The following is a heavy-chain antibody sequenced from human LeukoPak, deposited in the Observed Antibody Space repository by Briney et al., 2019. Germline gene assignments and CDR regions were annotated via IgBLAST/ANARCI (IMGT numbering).Heavy chain of an antibody. CDR2: VYYGRSP. CDR3: ARSSGTGTFSY. D-gene: IGHD6-25*01. CDR1: GDSISRSTYY. Sequence: SETLSLTCTVSGDSISRSTYYWAWIRQPPGKGLEWIGSVYYGRSPYFNPSLESRAPISVDTSKNHFSLKMSSVTAADTAVYYCARSSGTGTFSYWGQGTLVTVSS. J-gene: IGHJ4*02. V-gene: IGHV4-39*02.